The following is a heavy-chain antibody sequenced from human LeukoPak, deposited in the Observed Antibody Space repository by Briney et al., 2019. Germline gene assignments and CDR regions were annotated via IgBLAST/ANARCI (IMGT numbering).Heavy chain of an antibody. CDR2: ISSSSSTI. CDR3: ATDSGSSYGSSNY. Sequence: GGSLRLSCAASGFTLSSYSMNWVRQAPGKGLEWVSYISSSSSTIYYADSVKGRFTISRDNAKNSLYLQMNSLRAEDTAVYYCATDSGSSYGSSNYWGQGTLVTVSS. CDR1: GFTLSSYS. V-gene: IGHV3-48*01. D-gene: IGHD5-18*01. J-gene: IGHJ4*02.